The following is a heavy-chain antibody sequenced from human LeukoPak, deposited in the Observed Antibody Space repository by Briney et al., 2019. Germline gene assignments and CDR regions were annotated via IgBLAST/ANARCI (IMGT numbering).Heavy chain of an antibody. D-gene: IGHD3-9*01. V-gene: IGHV4-4*07. CDR2: IYTSGST. Sequence: PSETLSLTCTVSGVSISSYYWSWIRQPAGKGLEWIGRIYTSGSTNHYPSLKSRVTMSVDTSKNQFSLKLSSVTAADTAVYYCASVAYFDWLHDYWGQGTLVTVSS. CDR1: GVSISSYY. J-gene: IGHJ4*02. CDR3: ASVAYFDWLHDY.